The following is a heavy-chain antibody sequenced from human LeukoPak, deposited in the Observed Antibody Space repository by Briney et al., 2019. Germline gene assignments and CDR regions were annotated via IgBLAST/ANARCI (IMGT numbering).Heavy chain of an antibody. CDR2: IRSGGGYT. J-gene: IGHJ6*03. CDR1: GFTFSSYA. CDR3: AKSLYYYYMDV. V-gene: IGHV3-23*01. Sequence: PGGSLRLSCAASGFTFSSYAMSWVHQAPGKGLEWVSTIRSGGGYTYYADSVKGRFTISRDNSKNTLYLQMNSLRAEDTAVYNCAKSLYYYYMDVWGKGTTVTVSS.